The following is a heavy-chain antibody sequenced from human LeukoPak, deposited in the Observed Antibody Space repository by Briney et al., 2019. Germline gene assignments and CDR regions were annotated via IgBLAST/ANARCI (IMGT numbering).Heavy chain of an antibody. CDR2: LIVSGSSA. CDR3: AKGLTNLGDD. Sequence: GGSLRLSCAASGFTFSTYAMSWVRQAPGKGLEWVSGLIVSGSSAYYADSVKGRFTISRDNSKNTLYLQMNSLRPEDTAVYYCAKGLTNLGDDWGQGTLVTVSS. V-gene: IGHV3-23*01. CDR1: GFTFSTYA. J-gene: IGHJ4*02. D-gene: IGHD3-9*01.